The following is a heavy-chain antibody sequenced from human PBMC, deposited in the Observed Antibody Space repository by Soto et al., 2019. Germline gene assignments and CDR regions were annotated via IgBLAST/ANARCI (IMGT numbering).Heavy chain of an antibody. D-gene: IGHD2-21*02. V-gene: IGHV4-4*02. CDR2: IYHAGSP. CDR3: ARGLSFRGDFDV. Sequence: HLQESGPGLVKPSGTLSLTCDVSGGSISSSSWWTWVRQSPGKCLGWIGEIYHAGSPNYNPSFQSRVTILADNSKNHFSLRLTSVTAADTAIYYCARGLSFRGDFDVWGQGTTVTVSS. J-gene: IGHJ3*01. CDR1: GGSISSSSW.